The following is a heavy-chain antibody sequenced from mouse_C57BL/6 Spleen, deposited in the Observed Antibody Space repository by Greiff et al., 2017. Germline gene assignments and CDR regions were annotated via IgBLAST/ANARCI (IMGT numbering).Heavy chain of an antibody. J-gene: IGHJ4*01. Sequence: EVKLVESGGGLVQPKGSLKLSCAASGFSFNTYAMNWVRQAPGKGLEWVARIRSKSNNYSTYYADSVKDRFTISRDDSESMLYLQMNNLKTEDTAMYYCVRLYAGAMDYWGQGTSVTVSS. CDR3: VRLYAGAMDY. V-gene: IGHV10-1*01. CDR2: IRSKSNNYST. D-gene: IGHD2-3*01. CDR1: GFSFNTYA.